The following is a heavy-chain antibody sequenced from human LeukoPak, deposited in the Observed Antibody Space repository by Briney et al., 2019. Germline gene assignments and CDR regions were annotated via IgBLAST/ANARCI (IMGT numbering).Heavy chain of an antibody. V-gene: IGHV4-4*07. CDR2: IYTSGST. CDR1: GGSISSYY. CDR3: ARDNRDIVVVPAAMDAFDI. J-gene: IGHJ3*02. D-gene: IGHD2-2*01. Sequence: PSETLSLTCTVSGGSISSYYWSWIRQPAGKGLEWIGRIYTSGSTNYNPSLKSRVTMSVDTSKNQFSLKLSSVTAADTAVYYCARDNRDIVVVPAAMDAFDIWGQGTMVTVSS.